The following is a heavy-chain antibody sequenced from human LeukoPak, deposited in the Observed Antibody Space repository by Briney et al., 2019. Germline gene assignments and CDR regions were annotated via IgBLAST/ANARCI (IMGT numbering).Heavy chain of an antibody. V-gene: IGHV3-7*01. CDR1: GFTFSSYW. Sequence: GGSLRLSCAASGFTFSSYWMSWLRQAPGKGLEWVASIKQDGSEKYYVDSVKGRFTISRDNAKTSVYLQMKSLSAEDTAMYYGARNPESGSYYGYWGHGTLVTVSS. J-gene: IGHJ4*01. CDR2: IKQDGSEK. CDR3: ARNPESGSYYGY. D-gene: IGHD1-26*01.